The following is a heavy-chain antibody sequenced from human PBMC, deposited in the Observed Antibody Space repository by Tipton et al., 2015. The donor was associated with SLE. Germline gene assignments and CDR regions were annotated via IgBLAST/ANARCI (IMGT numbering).Heavy chain of an antibody. V-gene: IGHV4-34*01. CDR2: INHSGST. Sequence: TLSLTCTVSGGSISSYYWSWIRQPPGKGLEWIGEINHSGSTNYNPSLKSRVTISVDTSKNQFSLKLSSVTAADTAVYYCAREGGDGYKEGAFDIWGQGTMVTVSS. D-gene: IGHD5-24*01. CDR3: AREGGDGYKEGAFDI. J-gene: IGHJ3*02. CDR1: GGSISSYY.